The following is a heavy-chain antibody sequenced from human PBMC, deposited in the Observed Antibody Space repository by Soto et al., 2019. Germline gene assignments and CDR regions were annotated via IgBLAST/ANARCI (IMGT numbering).Heavy chain of an antibody. D-gene: IGHD4-4*01. Sequence: EVQLVESGGGLVKPGGSLRLSCAASGFTFSNAWMSWVRQAPGKGLEWVGRIKSKTDGGTTDYAAPVKGRFTISRDDSKNTLHLQMNSLKTEDTAVYYCTSSLYSNYVRYWGQGTLVTVSS. J-gene: IGHJ4*02. CDR3: TSSLYSNYVRY. CDR1: GFTFSNAW. V-gene: IGHV3-15*01. CDR2: IKSKTDGGTT.